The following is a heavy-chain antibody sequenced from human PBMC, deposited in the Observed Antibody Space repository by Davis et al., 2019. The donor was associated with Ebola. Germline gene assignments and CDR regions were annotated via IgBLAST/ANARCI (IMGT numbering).Heavy chain of an antibody. CDR1: GFTFSSYG. V-gene: IGHV3-30*03. D-gene: IGHD3-10*01. Sequence: GGSLRLSCAASGFTFSSYGMHWVRQAPGKGLEWVAVISYDGSNKYYADSVKGRFTISRDNSKNTLYLQMNSLRAEDTAVYYCSYYGSGSFDYWGQGTLVTVSS. CDR3: SYYGSGSFDY. J-gene: IGHJ4*02. CDR2: ISYDGSNK.